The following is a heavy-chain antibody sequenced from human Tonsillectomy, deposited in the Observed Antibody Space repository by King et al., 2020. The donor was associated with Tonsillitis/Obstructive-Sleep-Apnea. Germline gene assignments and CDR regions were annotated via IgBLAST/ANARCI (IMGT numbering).Heavy chain of an antibody. CDR3: ANDWGAAAGTYYYYMDV. CDR1: GFTFSSYA. Sequence: VQLVESGGGLVQPGGSLRLSCAASGFTFSSYAMSWVRHAPGKGLEWVSAISGSGGSTYYAGSVKVRFTISRDNSKNTLYLQLNSLRAEDTAVYYCANDWGAAAGTYYYYMDVWGKGTTVTVSS. J-gene: IGHJ6*03. V-gene: IGHV3-23*04. D-gene: IGHD6-13*01. CDR2: ISGSGGST.